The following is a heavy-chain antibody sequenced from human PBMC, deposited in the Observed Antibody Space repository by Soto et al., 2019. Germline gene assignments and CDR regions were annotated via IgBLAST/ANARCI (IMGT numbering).Heavy chain of an antibody. CDR3: ATFLDYYDSRFHYFHFDY. CDR1: GGSISSGGYY. J-gene: IGHJ4*02. V-gene: IGHV4-31*03. CDR2: IYYSGST. D-gene: IGHD3-22*01. Sequence: SETLSLTCTVSGGSISSGGYYWSWIRQHPGKGLEWIGYIYYSGSTYYNPSLKSRVTISVDTSKNQFSLKLSSVTAADTAVYYCATFLDYYDSRFHYFHFDYWGQGTLVTVSS.